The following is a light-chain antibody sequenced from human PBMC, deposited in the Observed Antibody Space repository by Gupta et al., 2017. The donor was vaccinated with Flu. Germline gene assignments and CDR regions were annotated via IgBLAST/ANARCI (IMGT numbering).Light chain of an antibody. CDR2: EVS. CDR1: SSDIGGYNY. Sequence: QSALTQPASVSGSPGQSITISCTGTSSDIGGYNYVSWYQQYPGKVPKLLIYEVSYRPSGSSDRFSGSKSGNTAALTIAGLQADDEDDYYCSSYTGSVTVFGGGTKVTVL. CDR3: SSYTGSVTV. V-gene: IGLV2-14*01. J-gene: IGLJ3*02.